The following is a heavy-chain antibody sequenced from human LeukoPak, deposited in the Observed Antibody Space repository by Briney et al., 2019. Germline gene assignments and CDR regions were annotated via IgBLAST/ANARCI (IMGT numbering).Heavy chain of an antibody. V-gene: IGHV1-69*01. D-gene: IGHD5-18*01. J-gene: IGHJ6*02. CDR1: GGTFSSYA. Sequence: SVKVSCKASGGTFSSYAISWVRQAPGQGLEWMGGIIPIFGTANYAQKFQGRVTITADESTSTAYMELSSLGSEDTAVYYCARSGYSYGPPSNYYYGMDVWGQGTTVTVSS. CDR2: IIPIFGTA. CDR3: ARSGYSYGPPSNYYYGMDV.